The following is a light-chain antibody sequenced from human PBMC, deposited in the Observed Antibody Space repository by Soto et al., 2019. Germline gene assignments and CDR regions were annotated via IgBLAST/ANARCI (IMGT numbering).Light chain of an antibody. Sequence: QSALTQPRSVSGSPGQSVTISCTGTSSDVGGYNDVSWYQQHPGKAPKFMIYDVSKRPSGVPDRFSGSTSGSTASLTISGLQTEDEADYYCCSYVGASIYVFGTGTKLTVL. CDR2: DVS. J-gene: IGLJ1*01. CDR1: SSDVGGYND. CDR3: CSYVGASIYV. V-gene: IGLV2-11*01.